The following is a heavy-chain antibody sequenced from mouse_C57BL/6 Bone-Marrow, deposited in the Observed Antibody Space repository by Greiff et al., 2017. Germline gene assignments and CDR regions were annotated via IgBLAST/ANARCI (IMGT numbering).Heavy chain of an antibody. V-gene: IGHV14-3*01. J-gene: IGHJ2*01. D-gene: IGHD4-1*01. Sequence: EVQLQQSVAELVRPGASVKLSCTASGFNIKNTYMHLVKQRPEQGLECIGRIDPANGNTKYAPKFQGKATITADTSSNTAYLQLSSLTSEDTAIYYCARKTGNVDYWGQGTTLTVSS. CDR3: ARKTGNVDY. CDR2: IDPANGNT. CDR1: GFNIKNTY.